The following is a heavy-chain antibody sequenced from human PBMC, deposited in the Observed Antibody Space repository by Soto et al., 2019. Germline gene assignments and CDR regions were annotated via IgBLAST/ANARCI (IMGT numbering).Heavy chain of an antibody. CDR1: GYSFTSYW. J-gene: IGHJ3*02. V-gene: IGHV5-51*01. CDR3: GRFRITIFGVVNRAFGM. Sequence: GESLKISCKGSGYSFTSYWIGWVRQMPGKGLEWMGIIYPGDSDTRYSPSFQGQVTISADKSISTAYLQWSSLKASDTAMYYCGRFRITIFGVVNRAFGMWGQGTPVTVSS. D-gene: IGHD3-3*01. CDR2: IYPGDSDT.